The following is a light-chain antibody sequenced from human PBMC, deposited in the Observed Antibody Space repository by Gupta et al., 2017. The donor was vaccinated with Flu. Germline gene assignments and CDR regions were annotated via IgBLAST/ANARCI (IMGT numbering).Light chain of an antibody. Sequence: VTISCSGSSSNIGTNTVNCYQQLPGTAPKLLIYSNDQRPSGVPARCSGSKSGTSASLAISGLRSEEEADYYCAAWDDSLNGLWVFGGGTKLTVL. CDR1: SSNIGTNT. J-gene: IGLJ3*02. CDR2: SND. CDR3: AAWDDSLNGLWV. V-gene: IGLV1-44*01.